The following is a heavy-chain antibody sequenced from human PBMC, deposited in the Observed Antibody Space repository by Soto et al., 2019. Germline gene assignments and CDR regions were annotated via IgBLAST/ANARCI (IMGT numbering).Heavy chain of an antibody. D-gene: IGHD3-16*01. CDR1: GDSVSSNSAA. CDR2: TYYRSKWYN. CDR3: ASSVDEGEGPGAPYYFDY. Sequence: PSQTLSLTCAISGDSVSSNSAAWNWIRQSPSRGLEWLGRTYYRSKWYNDYAVSVKSRITINPDTSKNQFSLQLNSVTPEDTAVYYCASSVDEGEGPGAPYYFDYWGQGTLVTVSS. J-gene: IGHJ4*02. V-gene: IGHV6-1*01.